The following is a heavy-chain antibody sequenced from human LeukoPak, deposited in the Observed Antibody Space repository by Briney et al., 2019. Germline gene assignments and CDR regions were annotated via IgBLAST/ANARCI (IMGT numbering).Heavy chain of an antibody. CDR1: GFTLNSYA. Sequence: PGGSLRLPCAASGFTLNSYAMNWVRQAPGKGLEWVSSISGTGGSVYYAVSVKGRFTISRDHSKNILYLQMNSLRADDTAVYYCVGPPGHTSSWYPTPFAYWGQGTLVTVSS. CDR3: VGPPGHTSSWYPTPFAY. D-gene: IGHD6-13*01. V-gene: IGHV3-23*01. J-gene: IGHJ4*02. CDR2: ISGTGGSV.